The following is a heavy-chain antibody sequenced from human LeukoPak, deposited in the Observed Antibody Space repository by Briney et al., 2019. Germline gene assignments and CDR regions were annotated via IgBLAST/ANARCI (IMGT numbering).Heavy chain of an antibody. CDR2: IYTSGST. Sequence: PSETLSLTCTVSGGSISSYYWSWIRQPTGKGLGWIGRIYTSGSTNYNPSLKSRVTMSVDTSKNQFSLKLSSVTAADTAVYYRARDRRRDPQDAFDIWGQGTMVTVSS. CDR1: GGSISSYY. V-gene: IGHV4-4*07. J-gene: IGHJ3*02. CDR3: ARDRRRDPQDAFDI.